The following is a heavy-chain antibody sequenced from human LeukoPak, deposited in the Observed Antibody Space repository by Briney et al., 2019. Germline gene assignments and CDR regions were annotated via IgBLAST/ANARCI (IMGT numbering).Heavy chain of an antibody. Sequence: PSETLSLTCTVSGGSISSGSYYWSWIRQPAGKGLEWIGRIYTSGSTNYNPSLKSRVTISVDTSKNQFSLNLNSVTAADTAVYYCARGAGGGPMYFFDYWGLGALVTVSS. V-gene: IGHV4-61*02. CDR3: ARGAGGGPMYFFDY. D-gene: IGHD3-10*02. J-gene: IGHJ4*02. CDR1: GGSISSGSYY. CDR2: IYTSGST.